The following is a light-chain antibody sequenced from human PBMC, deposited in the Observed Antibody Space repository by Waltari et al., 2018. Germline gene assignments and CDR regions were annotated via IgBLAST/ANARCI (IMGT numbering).Light chain of an antibody. CDR3: SSRDSSASHGH. CDR1: SLRTSY. V-gene: IGLV3-19*01. J-gene: IGLJ2*01. CDR2: GKN. Sequence: SSELTQDPAVSVALGQTVTITCQGASLRTSYASWYQQKSGQAPILVLFGKNKRPSVIPERFSWYNSETTTSLTITGAQAEDEADYYCSSRDSSASHGHFAGGTKLTVL.